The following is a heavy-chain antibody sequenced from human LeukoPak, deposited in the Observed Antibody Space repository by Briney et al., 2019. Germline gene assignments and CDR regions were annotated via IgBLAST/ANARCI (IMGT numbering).Heavy chain of an antibody. CDR2: TYYRSKWYY. CDR1: GDSVSSNSAA. Sequence: SQTLSLTCVNSGDSVSSNSAAWNWIRQSPSRGPEWLGRTYYRSKWYYDYSVAVKSRVTINPDTSKNQFSLQLSSVTPEDTAVYYCVRDPVGGSTIFDCWGQGTLVTVSS. D-gene: IGHD1-26*01. J-gene: IGHJ4*02. CDR3: VRDPVGGSTIFDC. V-gene: IGHV6-1*01.